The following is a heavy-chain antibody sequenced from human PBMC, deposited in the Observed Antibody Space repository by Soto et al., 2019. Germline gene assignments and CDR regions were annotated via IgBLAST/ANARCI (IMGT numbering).Heavy chain of an antibody. D-gene: IGHD4-4*01. Sequence: QVQLVQSGAEVKKPGASVKVSCKASGYTFTSYGISWVRQAPGQGLEWMGWISAYNGNTNYAQKLQGRVTMTTDTSTSTAYMELRSLRSDDTAVYYCARDLQYTYYYYYGMDVWGQGTTVTVSS. CDR3: ARDLQYTYYYYYGMDV. CDR1: GYTFTSYG. CDR2: ISAYNGNT. J-gene: IGHJ6*02. V-gene: IGHV1-18*04.